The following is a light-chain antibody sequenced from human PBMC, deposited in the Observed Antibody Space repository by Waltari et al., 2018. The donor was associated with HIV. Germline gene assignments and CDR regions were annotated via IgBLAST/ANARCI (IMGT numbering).Light chain of an antibody. CDR1: TRHVGASPT. V-gene: IGLV2-14*01. J-gene: IGLJ2*01. Sequence: QSALTQPASVSGSPRQSIPIPCTGTTRHVGASPTVSWYQQPPGTAPKLIIFEVSNRPSGISDRFSGSKSGNTASLTISGLQAEDEADYYCSSLTTTNTLIFGGGTKVTVL. CDR3: SSLTTTNTLI. CDR2: EVS.